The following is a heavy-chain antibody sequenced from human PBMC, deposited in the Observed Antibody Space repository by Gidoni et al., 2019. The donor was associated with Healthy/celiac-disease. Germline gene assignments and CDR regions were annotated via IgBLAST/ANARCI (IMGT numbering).Heavy chain of an antibody. CDR1: GYTFTSYY. CDR3: ARDRYDFWSGYQNYYGMDV. J-gene: IGHJ6*02. Sequence: QVQLVQSGAEVKKPGASVKVSCKASGYTFTSYYMHWVRQAPGQGLEWMGIINPSGGSTSYAQEFQGRVTMTRDTSTSTVYLELSSLRSEDTAVYYCARDRYDFWSGYQNYYGMDVWGQGTTVTVSS. CDR2: INPSGGST. V-gene: IGHV1-46*01. D-gene: IGHD3-3*01.